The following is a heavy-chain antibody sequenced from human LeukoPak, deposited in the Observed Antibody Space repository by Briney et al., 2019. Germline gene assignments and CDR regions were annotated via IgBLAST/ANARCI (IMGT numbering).Heavy chain of an antibody. CDR2: IWYDGSNK. D-gene: IGHD6-6*01. Sequence: PGGSLRLSCVASGFPFSSYWMTWVRQAPGKGLEWVAVIWYDGSNKYYADSVKGRFTISRDNSKNTLYLQMNSLRAEDTAVYYCARERLSYSSSYYFDYWGQGTLVTVSS. CDR1: GFPFSSYW. V-gene: IGHV3-33*08. CDR3: ARERLSYSSSYYFDY. J-gene: IGHJ4*02.